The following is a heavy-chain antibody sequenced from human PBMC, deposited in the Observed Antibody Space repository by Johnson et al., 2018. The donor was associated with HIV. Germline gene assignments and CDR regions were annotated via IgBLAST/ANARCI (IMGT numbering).Heavy chain of an antibody. Sequence: VQLVESGGVVVQPGGSLRLSCAASGFTFDDYAMHWVRQAPGKGLEWVSLIRWDGGSTYHLDSLRGRFTISRDNAKRSMYLQMDSLRAEDTAVYYCARGGVYSSPHDAFDVWGQGTMVTVSS. J-gene: IGHJ3*01. CDR2: IRWDGGST. V-gene: IGHV3-43D*03. D-gene: IGHD6-13*01. CDR1: GFTFDDYA. CDR3: ARGGVYSSPHDAFDV.